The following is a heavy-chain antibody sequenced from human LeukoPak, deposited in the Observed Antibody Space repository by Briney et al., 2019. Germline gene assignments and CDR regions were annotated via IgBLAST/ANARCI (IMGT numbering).Heavy chain of an antibody. CDR3: ARASSDLENYYYYGMDV. Sequence: GGSLRLSCAASGFTFSSYAMSWVRQAPGKGLEWVSVIYSGGNTYYADSVKGRFTISRDNSKNTLYLQMNSLRAEDTAVYYCARASSDLENYYYYGMDVWGQGTTVTVSS. CDR2: IYSGGNT. V-gene: IGHV3-53*01. J-gene: IGHJ6*02. D-gene: IGHD1-1*01. CDR1: GFTFSSYA.